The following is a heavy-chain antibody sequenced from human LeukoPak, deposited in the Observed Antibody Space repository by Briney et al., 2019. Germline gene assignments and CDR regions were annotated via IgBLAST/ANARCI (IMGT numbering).Heavy chain of an antibody. D-gene: IGHD3-9*01. Sequence: GASVKVSCKASGYTFTTYYIHWVRQAPGQGLEWMGWINPNSGDTNYAQKFQGRVTMTRDTSISTAYMELSRLTSDDTAVYYCARGDHYDVLTGFQTPSHLSDYWGQGTLVTVSS. CDR2: INPNSGDT. CDR3: ARGDHYDVLTGFQTPSHLSDY. J-gene: IGHJ4*02. V-gene: IGHV1-2*02. CDR1: GYTFTTYY.